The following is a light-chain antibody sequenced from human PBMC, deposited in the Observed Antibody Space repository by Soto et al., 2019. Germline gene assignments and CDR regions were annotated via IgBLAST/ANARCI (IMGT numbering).Light chain of an antibody. CDR1: QSISSW. Sequence: DIQMSQSPSSLPASVGDRVTITLRASQSISSWLAWYQQKKGKAPKLLIYDASSLESGVPSRFSGSGYGTEFTLTISSLQTDDFATFYCQHYNSHSPTFGQGTKVDIK. V-gene: IGKV1-5*01. CDR2: DAS. CDR3: QHYNSHSPT. J-gene: IGKJ1*01.